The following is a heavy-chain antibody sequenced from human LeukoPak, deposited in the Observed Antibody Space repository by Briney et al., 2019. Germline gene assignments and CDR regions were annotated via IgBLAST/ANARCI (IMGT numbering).Heavy chain of an antibody. V-gene: IGHV4-34*01. CDR3: ARHIQIAFRVFRLGWIDP. J-gene: IGHJ5*02. CDR1: GGSFSGYH. Sequence: SETLSLTCAVYGGSFSGYHWSWIRQPPKKGLEWIGEINHSESTDYNPSLKSRVTISVDTSKNQFSLKLSSVTAADTAVYYCARHIQIAFRVFRLGWIDPWGQGTLVTVSS. CDR2: INHSEST. D-gene: IGHD3-3*02.